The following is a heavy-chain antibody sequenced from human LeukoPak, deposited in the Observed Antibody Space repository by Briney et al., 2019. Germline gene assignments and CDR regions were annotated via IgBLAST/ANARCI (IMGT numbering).Heavy chain of an antibody. CDR2: IKSKTDGGTT. Sequence: GGSLRRSCAASGFTFSNAWMSWVRQAPGKGLEWVGRIKSKTDGGTTDYAAPVKGRFTISRDDSKNTLYLQMNSLKTEDTAVYYCSRQWLVNWFDPWGQGTLVTVSS. D-gene: IGHD6-19*01. CDR1: GFTFSNAW. J-gene: IGHJ5*02. CDR3: SRQWLVNWFDP. V-gene: IGHV3-15*01.